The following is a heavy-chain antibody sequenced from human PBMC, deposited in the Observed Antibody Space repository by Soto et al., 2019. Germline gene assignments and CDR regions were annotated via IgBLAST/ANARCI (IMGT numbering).Heavy chain of an antibody. CDR2: MNPNSGNT. CDR1: RCTFTSYD. V-gene: IGHV1-8*01. Sequence: QVQLVQSGAEVKKPGASVKVSCKASRCTFTSYDINWVRQATGQGLEWMGWMNPNSGNTGYAQKFQGRVTMTRNTSISTAFMELSSLRSEDTAVYHCARGSYSSGWYTFSYWGQGTLVTVSS. CDR3: ARGSYSSGWYTFSY. D-gene: IGHD6-19*01. J-gene: IGHJ4*02.